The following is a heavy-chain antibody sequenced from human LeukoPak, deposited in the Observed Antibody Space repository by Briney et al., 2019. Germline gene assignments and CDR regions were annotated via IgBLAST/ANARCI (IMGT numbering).Heavy chain of an antibody. Sequence: AGGSLRLSCAASGFTFSSYEMNWVRQAPGKGLEWVSYISSSSSTIYYADSVKGRFTISRDNAKNSLYLQMNSLRAEDTAVYYCARHSSGYYYDQDYWGQGTLVTVSS. D-gene: IGHD3-22*01. CDR1: GFTFSSYE. V-gene: IGHV3-48*01. J-gene: IGHJ4*02. CDR3: ARHSSGYYYDQDY. CDR2: ISSSSSTI.